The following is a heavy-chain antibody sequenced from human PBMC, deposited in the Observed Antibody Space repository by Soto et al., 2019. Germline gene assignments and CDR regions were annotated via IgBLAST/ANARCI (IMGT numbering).Heavy chain of an antibody. J-gene: IGHJ6*02. D-gene: IGHD6-13*01. V-gene: IGHV4-4*07. Sequence: SETLSLTCTVSGGSISSYYWSSIRQPAGKGLQWIGRSYTSGSTNYNPSLKRRVTMSVDTSKNQFSLTLSSVTSADTAVYYCAREGVAAAVDYYYYYGMDVWGQGTTVTVSS. CDR2: SYTSGST. CDR1: GGSISSYY. CDR3: AREGVAAAVDYYYYYGMDV.